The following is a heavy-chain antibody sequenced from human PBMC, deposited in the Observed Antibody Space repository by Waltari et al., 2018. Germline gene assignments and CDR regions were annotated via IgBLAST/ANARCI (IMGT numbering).Heavy chain of an antibody. V-gene: IGHV4-39*01. CDR3: ARLLRFVDWIPRYFDS. Sequence: QMELQESGPRLVKPSETLSLTCNVSGDSISGSRNYWAWLRQPPGKNLQWIGSIYYSGTTYDNPSLKGRFAISVDTSRNQFSLNVNSVTAADTGIYYCARLLRFVDWIPRYFDSWGRGTLATVSS. CDR1: GDSISGSRNY. D-gene: IGHD3-3*01. J-gene: IGHJ4*02. CDR2: IYYSGTT.